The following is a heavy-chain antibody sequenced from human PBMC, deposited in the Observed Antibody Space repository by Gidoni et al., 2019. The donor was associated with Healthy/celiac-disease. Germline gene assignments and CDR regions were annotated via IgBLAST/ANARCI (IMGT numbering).Heavy chain of an antibody. Sequence: QVQLQESGPGLAQPPEPLSLTCTGAGGAISRYYWSWIRQPPGKGLEWIGYIYYCGRTHYNPSLKSRVTISVDTSQNQFSLKLRSVTAADTAVYYCARGRRSCWRIDYWGQGTLVTVSS. CDR3: ARGRRSCWRIDY. D-gene: IGHD6-13*01. J-gene: IGHJ4*02. CDR2: IYYCGRT. CDR1: GGAISRYY. V-gene: IGHV4-59*01.